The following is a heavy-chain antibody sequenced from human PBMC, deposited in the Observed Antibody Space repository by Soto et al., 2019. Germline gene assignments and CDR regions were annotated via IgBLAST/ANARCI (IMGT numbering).Heavy chain of an antibody. CDR3: ARGYYDSSGYYESDY. CDR2: ISAYNGNT. Sequence: GASVKVSCKASGYTFTSYGISWVRQAPGQGLEWMGWISAYNGNTNYAQKLQGRVTMTTDTSTSTAYMELSSLRSEDTAVYYCARGYYDSSGYYESDYWGQGTLVTVSS. D-gene: IGHD3-22*01. J-gene: IGHJ4*02. V-gene: IGHV1-18*01. CDR1: GYTFTSYG.